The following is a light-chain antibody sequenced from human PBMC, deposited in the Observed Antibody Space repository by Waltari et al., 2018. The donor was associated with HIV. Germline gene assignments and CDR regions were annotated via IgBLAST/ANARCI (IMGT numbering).Light chain of an antibody. CDR2: RDN. Sequence: QSVLTQPPSASGTPGQRVTISCSGSNSNIGINYVYWYQQLPGKAPNLLMYRDNQRPSGVPERFSGSKSGTSASLAISGLRSDDESDYYCATWDDSLSAVVFGGGTKVTVL. V-gene: IGLV1-47*01. CDR3: ATWDDSLSAVV. J-gene: IGLJ2*01. CDR1: NSNIGINY.